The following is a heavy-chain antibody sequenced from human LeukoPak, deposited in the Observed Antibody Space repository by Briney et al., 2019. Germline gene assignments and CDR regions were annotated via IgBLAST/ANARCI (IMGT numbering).Heavy chain of an antibody. D-gene: IGHD3-10*01. J-gene: IGHJ3*02. Sequence: GGSLRLSCAASGFTFSDYYMSWIRQAPGKGLEWVAVISYDGSNKYYADSVKGRFTISRDNSKNTLYLQMNSLRAEDTAVYYCARDRLYYGSGSHDAFDIWGQGTMVTVSS. CDR1: GFTFSDYY. V-gene: IGHV3-30-3*01. CDR2: ISYDGSNK. CDR3: ARDRLYYGSGSHDAFDI.